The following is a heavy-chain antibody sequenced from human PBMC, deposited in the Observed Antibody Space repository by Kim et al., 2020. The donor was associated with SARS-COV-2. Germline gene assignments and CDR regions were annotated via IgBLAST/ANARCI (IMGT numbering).Heavy chain of an antibody. CDR2: DGGTR. Sequence: GGSLRLSCSPSGFSFKNYGMHWVRQAPAKGLEWVAHDGGTRDYGDSVRGRFTISRDNSKNTLYLQMNSLRAEDTGIYYCVRGKDWCFDLWGRGTLVTVSS. CDR1: GFSFKNYG. CDR3: VRGKDWCFDL. J-gene: IGHJ2*01. V-gene: IGHV3-33*01.